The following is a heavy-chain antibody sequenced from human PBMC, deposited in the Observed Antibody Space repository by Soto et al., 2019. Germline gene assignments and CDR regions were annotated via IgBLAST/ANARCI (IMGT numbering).Heavy chain of an antibody. Sequence: PGGSLRLSCRASGFTFSSYWMHWVRQAPGKGLVWVSRINTEGSDTRYADSVKGRFTISRDNGENTLYLQMNSLRVDDTAVYYCTRGSWADYWRQGTLATVSS. CDR2: INTEGSDT. J-gene: IGHJ4*02. V-gene: IGHV3-74*01. CDR3: TRGSWADY. D-gene: IGHD3-16*01. CDR1: GFTFSSYW.